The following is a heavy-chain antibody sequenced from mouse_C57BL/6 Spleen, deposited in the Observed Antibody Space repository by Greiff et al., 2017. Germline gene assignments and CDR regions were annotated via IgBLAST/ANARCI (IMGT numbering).Heavy chain of an antibody. CDR3: ARSGMFTTNYFGY. CDR1: GYTFTDYY. J-gene: IGHJ2*01. V-gene: IGHV1-75*01. CDR2: IFPGSGST. D-gene: IGHD2-2*01. Sequence: VKLMESGPELVKPGASVKISCKASGYTFTDYYINWVKQRPGQGLEWIGWIFPGSGSTYYNEKFKGKATLTVDKSSSTAYMLLSSLTSEDSAVYFCARSGMFTTNYFGYWGQGTTLTVSS.